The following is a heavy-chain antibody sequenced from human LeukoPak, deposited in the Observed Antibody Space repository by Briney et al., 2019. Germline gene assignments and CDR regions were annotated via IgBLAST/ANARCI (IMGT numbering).Heavy chain of an antibody. V-gene: IGHV3-23*01. CDR1: GFTFSSYA. Sequence: GGSLRLSCAASGFTFSSYAMSWVRQAPGKGLEWVSAISGSGGSTYYADSVKGRFTISRDNAKNSLYLQMNSLRAEDTAVYYCATQGYYDFWSATDYWGQGTLVTVSS. CDR3: ATQGYYDFWSATDY. J-gene: IGHJ4*02. D-gene: IGHD3-3*01. CDR2: ISGSGGST.